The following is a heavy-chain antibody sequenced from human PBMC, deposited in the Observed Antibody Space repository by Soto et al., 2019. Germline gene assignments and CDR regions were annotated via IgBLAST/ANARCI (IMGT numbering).Heavy chain of an antibody. V-gene: IGHV3-23*01. CDR2: ISGSGGST. J-gene: IGHJ4*02. Sequence: EVQLLESGGGLVQPGGSLRLSCAASGFTFSSYAMSWVRQAPGKGLEWVSAISGSGGSTYYADSVKGRFTISRDNSKNTLYLQMNSLRAEDTAVYYCAKVASYYYDSSGYNYDYWGQGTLVTVSS. CDR3: AKVASYYYDSSGYNYDY. CDR1: GFTFSSYA. D-gene: IGHD3-22*01.